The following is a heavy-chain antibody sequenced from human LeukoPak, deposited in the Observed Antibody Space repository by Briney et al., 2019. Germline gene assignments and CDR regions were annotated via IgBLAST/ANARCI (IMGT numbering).Heavy chain of an antibody. CDR1: GYTFTSYG. CDR3: ASEWREYYYDSSGYYSFYFDY. J-gene: IGHJ4*02. Sequence: SVKVSCKASGYTFTSYGISWVRQAPGQGLEWMGRIIPILGIANYAQKFQGRVTITADKSTSTAYMELSSLRSEDTAVYYCASEWREYYYDSSGYYSFYFDYWGQGTLVTVSS. V-gene: IGHV1-69*04. CDR2: IIPILGIA. D-gene: IGHD3-22*01.